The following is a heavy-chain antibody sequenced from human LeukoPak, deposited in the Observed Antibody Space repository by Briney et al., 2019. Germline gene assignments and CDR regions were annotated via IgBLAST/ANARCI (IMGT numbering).Heavy chain of an antibody. CDR3: AREYCSSTSCYTRNYYYMDV. V-gene: IGHV4-59*12. CDR2: IYYSGST. D-gene: IGHD2-2*02. Sequence: SETLSLTCTVSGGSISSYYWSWIRQPPGKGLEWIGYIYYSGSTNYNPSLKSRVTMSVDTSKNQFSLKLSSVTAADTAVYYCAREYCSSTSCYTRNYYYMDVWGKGTTVTVSS. CDR1: GGSISSYY. J-gene: IGHJ6*03.